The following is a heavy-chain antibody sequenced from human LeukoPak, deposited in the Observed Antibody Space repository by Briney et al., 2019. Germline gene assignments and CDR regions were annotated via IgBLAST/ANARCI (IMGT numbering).Heavy chain of an antibody. J-gene: IGHJ4*02. CDR1: GFTFSSYP. D-gene: IGHD5-18*01. Sequence: QSGGSLRLSCAASGFTFSSYPMSWVRQAPGRGLEWVSVISANSGATYYADSVKGRFTISRDNAKNTLYLQMNNLRGEDTALYYRSKAGDTNYYRYGDYWGQGTLVTVSS. CDR3: SKAGDTNYYRYGDY. CDR2: ISANSGAT. V-gene: IGHV3-23*01.